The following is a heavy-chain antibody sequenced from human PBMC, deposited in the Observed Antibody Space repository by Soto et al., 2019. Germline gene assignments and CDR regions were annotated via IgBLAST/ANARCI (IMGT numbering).Heavy chain of an antibody. CDR2: ISDSGGST. CDR3: AKDVRFCSSTSCYAFDI. V-gene: IGHV3-23*01. J-gene: IGHJ3*02. CDR1: GFTFSSYA. Sequence: EVQLLESGGGLVQPGGSLRLSCAASGFTFSSYAMIWVRQAPGKGLEWVSIISDSGGSTHYAESVKGRFTISRDNSKNTLCLQMNSLRAEDTAVYYCAKDVRFCSSTSCYAFDIWGQGTMVTVSS. D-gene: IGHD2-2*01.